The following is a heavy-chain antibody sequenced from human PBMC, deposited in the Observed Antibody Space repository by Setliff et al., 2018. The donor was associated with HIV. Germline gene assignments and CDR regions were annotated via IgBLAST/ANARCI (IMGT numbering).Heavy chain of an antibody. J-gene: IGHJ4*02. V-gene: IGHV4-34*01. CDR1: GGSVSGHY. CDR3: SNWNTTIDEDS. CDR2: ITPNGRT. Sequence: PSETLSLTCAVYGGSVSGHYWGWFRQPPGKGPEWIGEITPNGRTNYIPSLKSRVTMSLDTPKNQFSLKLTSVTVADTAFYYCSNWNTTIDEDSWGQGTLVTVSS. D-gene: IGHD5-18*01.